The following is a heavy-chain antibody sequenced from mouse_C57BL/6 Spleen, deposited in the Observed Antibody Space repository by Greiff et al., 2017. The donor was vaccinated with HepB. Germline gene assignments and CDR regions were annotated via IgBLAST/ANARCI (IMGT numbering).Heavy chain of an antibody. D-gene: IGHD1-1*01. CDR2: IYPRSGNT. CDR1: GYTFTSYG. V-gene: IGHV1-81*01. Sequence: QVQLQQSGAELARPGASVKLSCKASGYTFTSYGISWVKQRTGQGLEWIGEIYPRSGNTYYNEKFKGKATLTADKSSSTAYMALRSLTSEDSAVYFCARSTTVVATDWYFDVWGTGTTVTVSS. CDR3: ARSTTVVATDWYFDV. J-gene: IGHJ1*03.